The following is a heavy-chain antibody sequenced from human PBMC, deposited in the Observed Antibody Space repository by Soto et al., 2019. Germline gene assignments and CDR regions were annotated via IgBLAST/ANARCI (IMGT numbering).Heavy chain of an antibody. Sequence: ASVKVSCKASGYTFRYDDIIWVRQATGQGLEWMGWMNPNSGNTGYAQKFQGRITMTRNTSISTAYMEMNSLTSEDTAVYYCARVGAWVLRNLDYWGQGTRVTVSS. CDR2: MNPNSGNT. CDR1: GYTFRYDD. CDR3: ARVGAWVLRNLDY. J-gene: IGHJ4*02. V-gene: IGHV1-8*01. D-gene: IGHD1-26*01.